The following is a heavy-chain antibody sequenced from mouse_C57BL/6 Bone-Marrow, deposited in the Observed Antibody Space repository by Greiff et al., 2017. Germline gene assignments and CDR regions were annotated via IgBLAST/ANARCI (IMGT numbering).Heavy chain of an antibody. J-gene: IGHJ2*01. CDR1: GYTFTDYE. CDR2: IDPETGGT. D-gene: IGHD1-1*02. Sequence: VKLQQSGAELVRPGASVTLSCKASGYTFTDYEMHWVKQTPVHGLEWIGAIDPETGGTAYNQKFKGKAILTADKSSSTAYMELRSLTSEDSAVYYCTRGGYYDYWGQGTTRTVSS. V-gene: IGHV1-15*01. CDR3: TRGGYYDY.